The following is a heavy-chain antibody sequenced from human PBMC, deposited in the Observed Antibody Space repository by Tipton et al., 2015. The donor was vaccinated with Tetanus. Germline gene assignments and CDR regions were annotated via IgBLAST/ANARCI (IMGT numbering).Heavy chain of an antibody. CDR2: ISSGSVHI. CDR1: GLIFRLYT. V-gene: IGHV3-21*01. CDR3: ARIEEYTQSFDF. J-gene: IGHJ3*01. Sequence: SLRLSCEASGLIFRLYTMAWVRQAPGKGLEWVSSISSGSVHIHYADSVKGRFTISRDNAKESVFLHLSSLRAEDTAVYFCARIEEYTQSFDFWGPGTTVSVSS. D-gene: IGHD1-1*01.